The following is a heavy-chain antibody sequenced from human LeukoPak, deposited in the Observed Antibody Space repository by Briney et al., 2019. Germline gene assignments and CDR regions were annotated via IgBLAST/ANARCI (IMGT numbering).Heavy chain of an antibody. Sequence: PSETLSLTCAVYGGSFSGYYWSWIRQPPGKGLEWLGEINHSGSTNYNPSLKSRVTISVDTSKNQFSLKLSSVTAADTAVYYCARAPYYGSGSYYKLPYYMDVWGKGTTVTVPS. J-gene: IGHJ6*03. V-gene: IGHV4-34*01. CDR1: GGSFSGYY. D-gene: IGHD3-10*01. CDR2: INHSGST. CDR3: ARAPYYGSGSYYKLPYYMDV.